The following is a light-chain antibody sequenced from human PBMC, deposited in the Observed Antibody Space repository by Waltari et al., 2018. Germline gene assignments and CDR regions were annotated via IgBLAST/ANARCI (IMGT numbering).Light chain of an antibody. CDR1: QSVGTW. V-gene: IGKV1-5*03. J-gene: IGKJ2*01. CDR2: MAS. CDR3: QQYSSFST. Sequence: DIQMTQSPYPLSASVADRVTISCRASQSVGTWLAWYQQKPGKAPKLLIYMASSLDSGVLSRFSGSGSGTDFTLTISSLQPDDFATYSCQQYSSFSTFGQGTKV.